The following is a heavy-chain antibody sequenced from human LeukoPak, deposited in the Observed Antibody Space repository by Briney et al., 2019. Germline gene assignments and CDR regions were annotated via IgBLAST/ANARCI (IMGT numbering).Heavy chain of an antibody. CDR3: ARGVVTAGPSGY. Sequence: GGSLRLSCATSGFTFSSYWMNWVRQAPGKGLEWVANIKQDGSEKHYVDSVKGRFTISRDNAKNSLYLQMNSLRAEDTAVYYCARGVVTAGPSGYWGQGTLVTVSS. CDR2: IKQDGSEK. V-gene: IGHV3-7*03. D-gene: IGHD2-21*02. CDR1: GFTFSSYW. J-gene: IGHJ4*02.